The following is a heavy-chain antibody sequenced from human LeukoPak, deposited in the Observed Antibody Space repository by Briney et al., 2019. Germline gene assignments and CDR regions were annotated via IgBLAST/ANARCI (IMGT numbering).Heavy chain of an antibody. CDR3: AKNIEDDYGGNLIDY. V-gene: IGHV3-48*03. D-gene: IGHD4-23*01. CDR2: ITTSGGIK. Sequence: GGSLRLSCAASGFTFSNYEMNWVRQAPGKGLEWVSYITTSGGIKSYADSVKGRFTISRDNAKNSVYLQINSLRAEDTAVYYCAKNIEDDYGGNLIDYWGQGTLVTVSS. J-gene: IGHJ4*02. CDR1: GFTFSNYE.